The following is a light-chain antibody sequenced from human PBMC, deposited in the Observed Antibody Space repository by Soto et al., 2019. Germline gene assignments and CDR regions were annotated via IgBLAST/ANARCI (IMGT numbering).Light chain of an antibody. V-gene: IGKV3-20*01. CDR2: AAS. J-gene: IGKJ3*01. CDR3: QQYATSARLT. CDR1: QSVSQY. Sequence: EIVLTQSPVTLSLSLGERATLSCRASQSVSQYLAWYQQKPGQAPRLLIYAASSRASGIPDRFSGSGSGTDFTLTINGLEPEDFAVYYCQQYATSARLTFGPGTKVDIK.